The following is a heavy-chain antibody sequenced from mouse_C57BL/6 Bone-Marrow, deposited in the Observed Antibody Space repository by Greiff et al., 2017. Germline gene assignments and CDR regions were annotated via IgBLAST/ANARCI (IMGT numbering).Heavy chain of an antibody. CDR3: ARDTTVVAHWYFDV. CDR2: IHPNSGST. Sequence: QVQLQQPGAELVKPGASVKLSCKASGYTFTSYWMHWVKQRPGQGLEWIGMIHPNSGSTNYNEKLKSKATLTVDKSSSTAYMQISSLTSEDSAVYICARDTTVVAHWYFDVWGTGTTVTVSS. D-gene: IGHD1-1*01. V-gene: IGHV1-64*01. CDR1: GYTFTSYW. J-gene: IGHJ1*03.